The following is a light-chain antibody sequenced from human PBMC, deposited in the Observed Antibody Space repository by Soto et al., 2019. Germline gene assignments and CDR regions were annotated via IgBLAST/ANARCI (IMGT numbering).Light chain of an antibody. Sequence: QSVLAQPPSASGSPGQSVTISCTGTKNDIGVYDFVSWYQHHPGKAPRLIIYEVVQRPSGVPDRFSGSKSGNTASLTVSGPQAADEADYFCKSYAGSNTYVFGSGTKVTVL. V-gene: IGLV2-8*01. CDR3: KSYAGSNTYV. CDR1: KNDIGVYDF. J-gene: IGLJ1*01. CDR2: EVV.